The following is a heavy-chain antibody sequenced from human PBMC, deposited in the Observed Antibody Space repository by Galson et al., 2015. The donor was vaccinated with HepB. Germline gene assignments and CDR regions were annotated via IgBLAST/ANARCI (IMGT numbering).Heavy chain of an antibody. V-gene: IGHV1-46*01. Sequence: SVKVSCKVSGYTLTELSMHWVRQAPGKGLEWMGIINPSGGSTSYAQKFQGRVTMTRDTSTSTVYMELSSLRSEDTAVYYCARGGSYYDSSGYYHFDYWGQGTLVTVSS. J-gene: IGHJ4*02. CDR2: INPSGGST. CDR3: ARGGSYYDSSGYYHFDY. CDR1: GYTLTELS. D-gene: IGHD3-22*01.